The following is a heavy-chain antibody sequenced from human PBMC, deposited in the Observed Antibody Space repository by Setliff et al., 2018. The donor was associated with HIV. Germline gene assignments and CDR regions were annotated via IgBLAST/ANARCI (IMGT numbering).Heavy chain of an antibody. CDR1: GGSFSSYA. CDR3: ALPYCGGGNCWSSASLPPAGWFDP. J-gene: IGHJ5*02. V-gene: IGHV1-69*04. D-gene: IGHD2-15*01. CDR2: ILPIFNKV. Sequence: SVKVSCKASGGSFSSYALHWVRQAPGQGLEWMGNILPIFNKVNYAQKFRGRVTITADKSTSTAYMELSSLRSEDTAVYYCALPYCGGGNCWSSASLPPAGWFDPWGQGTLVTVS.